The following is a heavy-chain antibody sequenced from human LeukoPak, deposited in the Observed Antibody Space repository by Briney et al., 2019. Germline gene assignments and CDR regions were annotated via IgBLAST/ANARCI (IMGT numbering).Heavy chain of an antibody. CDR1: GGTFSSYA. Sequence: ASVKVSCKASGGTFSSYAISWARQAPGQGLEWMGRIIPIFGTANYAQKFQGRVTITTDESTSTAYMELSSLRSEDTAVYYCARDTYDFWSGYLGWFDPWGQGTLVTVSS. CDR3: ARDTYDFWSGYLGWFDP. V-gene: IGHV1-69*05. J-gene: IGHJ5*02. D-gene: IGHD3-3*01. CDR2: IIPIFGTA.